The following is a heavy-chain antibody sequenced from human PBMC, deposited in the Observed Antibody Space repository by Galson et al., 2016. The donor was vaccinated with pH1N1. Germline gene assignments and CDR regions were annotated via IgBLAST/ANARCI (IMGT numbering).Heavy chain of an antibody. Sequence: SLRLSCAASGFTFTTNGMHWVRQAPGKGLEWVAVIWYDGSLKYYADSVKGRFTISRDNSKNTVYLQMNSLRGEDTAFYYCATVGGGDWYFELWGRGTLVTVSS. J-gene: IGHJ2*01. CDR3: ATVGGGDWYFEL. V-gene: IGHV3-33*01. CDR2: IWYDGSLK. CDR1: GFTFTTNG. D-gene: IGHD3-16*01.